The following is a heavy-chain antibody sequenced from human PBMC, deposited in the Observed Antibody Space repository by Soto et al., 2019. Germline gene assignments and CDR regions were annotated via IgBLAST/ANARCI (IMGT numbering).Heavy chain of an antibody. CDR1: GFTFSNNY. CDR2: ISNTGST. CDR3: AKVNVVVVAATFEYEYYFDY. V-gene: IGHV3-53*01. J-gene: IGHJ4*02. D-gene: IGHD2-15*01. Sequence: PGGSLRLSCAASGFTFSNNYMSWVRQAPGRGLEWVSAISNTGSTYYAGSVKGRSTISRDSSTNTLYLEVNSLRADDTAVYYCAKVNVVVVAATFEYEYYFDYWGQGTLVTVSS.